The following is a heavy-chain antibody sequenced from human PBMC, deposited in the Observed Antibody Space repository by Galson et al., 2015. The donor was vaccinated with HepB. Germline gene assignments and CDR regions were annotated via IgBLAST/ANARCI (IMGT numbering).Heavy chain of an antibody. CDR1: GFTVSSNY. CDR2: IYSGGST. J-gene: IGHJ4*02. Sequence: SLRLSCAASGFTVSSNYMSWVRQAPGKGLEWVSVIYSGGSTYYADSVKGRFTISRDNSKNTLYLQMNSLRAEDTAVYYCARGAGERLRYFDWLPTGPFDCWGQGTLVTVSS. D-gene: IGHD3-9*01. CDR3: ARGAGERLRYFDWLPTGPFDC. V-gene: IGHV3-66*01.